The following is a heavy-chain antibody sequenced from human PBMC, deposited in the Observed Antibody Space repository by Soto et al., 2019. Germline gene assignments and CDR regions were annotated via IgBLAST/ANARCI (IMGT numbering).Heavy chain of an antibody. V-gene: IGHV3-15*07. CDR1: GFTISDTW. D-gene: IGHD3-10*01. J-gene: IGHJ1*01. Sequence: GGSLRLSCAASGFTISDTWINWVRQAPGMGLEWVGRIKSIRDGGTTDFAAPVKGRFAISRDDPENTVHMQINSLKSEDTAVYYCSTDSHLSSVFVRHENWGQGTVVTVSS. CDR2: IKSIRDGGTT. CDR3: STDSHLSSVFVRHEN.